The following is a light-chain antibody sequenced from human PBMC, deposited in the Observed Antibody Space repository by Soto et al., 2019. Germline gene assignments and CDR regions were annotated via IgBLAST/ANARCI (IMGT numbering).Light chain of an antibody. CDR3: CSYAGSWV. V-gene: IGLV2-23*01. CDR1: SRDVGSYNL. J-gene: IGLJ3*02. CDR2: EDS. Sequence: QSALTQPASVSGSPGQSITISCTGTSRDVGSYNLVSWFQQHPGKAPKLMIYEDSKRPSGVSNRFSGPKSGNTASLTISGLQAEDEADYYCCSYAGSWVFGGGTKLTVL.